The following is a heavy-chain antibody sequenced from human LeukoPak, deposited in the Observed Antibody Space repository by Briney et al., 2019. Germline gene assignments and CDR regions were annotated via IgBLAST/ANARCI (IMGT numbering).Heavy chain of an antibody. Sequence: GGSLRLSCAASGLTFSSYSMNWVRQAPGKGLEWVSSISSSSSYIYYADSVKGRFTISRDNAKNSLYLQMNSLRAEDTAVYYCAREARVETLNWFDPWGQGTLVTVSS. D-gene: IGHD4-23*01. CDR1: GLTFSSYS. V-gene: IGHV3-21*01. J-gene: IGHJ5*02. CDR3: AREARVETLNWFDP. CDR2: ISSSSSYI.